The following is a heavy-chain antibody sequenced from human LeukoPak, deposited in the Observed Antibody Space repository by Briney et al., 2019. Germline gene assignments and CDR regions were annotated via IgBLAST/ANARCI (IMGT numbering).Heavy chain of an antibody. CDR2: ISDSGGAT. CDR3: AKRSCSGGSCNFDY. V-gene: IGHV3-23*01. D-gene: IGHD2-15*01. Sequence: PGGSLRLSCAASGFTFSNYAMSWVRQAPGKGLERVSAISDSGGATNCADSVKGRFTISRDNSKNTLYLQMNSLRAEDTAVYYCAKRSCSGGSCNFDYWGQGTLVTVSS. J-gene: IGHJ4*02. CDR1: GFTFSNYA.